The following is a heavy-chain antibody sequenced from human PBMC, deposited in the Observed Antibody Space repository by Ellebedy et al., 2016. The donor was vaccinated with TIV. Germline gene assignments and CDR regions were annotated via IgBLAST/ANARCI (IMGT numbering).Heavy chain of an antibody. Sequence: MPSATLSLTCTVSGGSISSSSYYWDWIRQPPGKGLEWIGSIYYSGSTFYNPTLKSRATISVDTSKNQFSLKLSPVTAADTAVYYCAGGRDTAMTGTGHDYWGQGTLVTVSS. CDR1: GGSISSSSYY. CDR2: IYYSGST. CDR3: AGGRDTAMTGTGHDY. J-gene: IGHJ4*02. D-gene: IGHD5-18*01. V-gene: IGHV4-39*07.